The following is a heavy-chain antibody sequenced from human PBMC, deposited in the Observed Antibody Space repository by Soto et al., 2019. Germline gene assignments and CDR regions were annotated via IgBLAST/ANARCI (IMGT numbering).Heavy chain of an antibody. CDR3: ARAVAIVAVGP. J-gene: IGHJ5*02. CDR2: INPNSGGT. Sequence: ASVKVSCKASGYTFTGYYMHWVRQAPGQGLEWMGWINPNSGGTNYAQKFQGRVTITRDTSASTAYMELSSLRSEDTAVYYCARAVAIVAVGPWGQGTLVTVSS. V-gene: IGHV1-2*02. CDR1: GYTFTGYY. D-gene: IGHD5-12*01.